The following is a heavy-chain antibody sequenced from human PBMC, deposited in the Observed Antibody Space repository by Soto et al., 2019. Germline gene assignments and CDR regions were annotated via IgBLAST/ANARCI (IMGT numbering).Heavy chain of an antibody. CDR1: GFPFRNYG. CDR3: AKSGDC. J-gene: IGHJ4*02. Sequence: QVQLVESGGGVVPPGRSLRLSCAASGFPFRNYGLHWVRQAPGKGLECVAFIPNGGSDKYYANSLKGRFTISRDNSKNTLYLQRIGLRDEDTDVYFCAKSGDCWGQGTLVIVSS. V-gene: IGHV3-30*18. CDR2: IPNGGSDK.